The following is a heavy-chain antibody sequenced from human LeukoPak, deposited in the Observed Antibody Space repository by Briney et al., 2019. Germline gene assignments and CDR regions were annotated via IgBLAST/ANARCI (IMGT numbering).Heavy chain of an antibody. J-gene: IGHJ4*02. CDR2: ISTSKGNT. D-gene: IGHD3-9*01. CDR3: ENDIRYSFER. Sequence: ASLKVCCKASGYTFTSNGISWVRQAPGQGLEWMGWISTSKGNTNYAQKFQGRVTMTRDTSTSTAYMELRGLRSDDTSVYHCENDIRYSFERWGQGSLVTVSS. CDR1: GYTFTSNG. V-gene: IGHV1-18*01.